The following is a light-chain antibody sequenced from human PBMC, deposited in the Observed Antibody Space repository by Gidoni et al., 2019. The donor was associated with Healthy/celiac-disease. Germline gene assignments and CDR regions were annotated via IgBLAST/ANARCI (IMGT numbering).Light chain of an antibody. J-gene: IGLJ2*01. Sequence: QSALTQPRSVSRSPGQTVTISCTGTSSHVGGYNYVSWYHQHPGKAPKLMIYDVSKRPSGVPDRFSGSKSGNTASLTISGLQAEDEADYYCCSYAGSYTFVVFGGGTKLTVL. CDR1: SSHVGGYNY. CDR3: CSYAGSYTFVV. V-gene: IGLV2-11*01. CDR2: DVS.